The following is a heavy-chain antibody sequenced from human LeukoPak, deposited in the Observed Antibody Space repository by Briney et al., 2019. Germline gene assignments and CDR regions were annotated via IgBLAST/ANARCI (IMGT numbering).Heavy chain of an antibody. Sequence: ASVKVSCKASGYTFTGYYMHWVRQAPGQGLEWMGWINPNSGGRNYAQKLQGRGTMTTHTSTSTAYMELRSLRSDDTAVYYCARDRYGDYGSYWGQGTLVTVSS. D-gene: IGHD4-17*01. CDR1: GYTFTGYY. CDR3: ARDRYGDYGSY. V-gene: IGHV1-2*02. CDR2: INPNSGGR. J-gene: IGHJ4*02.